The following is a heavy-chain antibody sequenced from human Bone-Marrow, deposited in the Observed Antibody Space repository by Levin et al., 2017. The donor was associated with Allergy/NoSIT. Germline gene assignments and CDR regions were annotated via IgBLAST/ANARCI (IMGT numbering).Heavy chain of an antibody. Sequence: SVKVSCKASGGTFSSYAISWVRQAPGQGLEWMGGIIPIFGTANYAQKFQGRVTITADKSTSTAYMELSSLRSEDTAVYYCARDSIRISCSSTSCYAGLLDYWGQGTLVTVSS. J-gene: IGHJ4*02. CDR2: IIPIFGTA. V-gene: IGHV1-69*06. D-gene: IGHD2-2*01. CDR3: ARDSIRISCSSTSCYAGLLDY. CDR1: GGTFSSYA.